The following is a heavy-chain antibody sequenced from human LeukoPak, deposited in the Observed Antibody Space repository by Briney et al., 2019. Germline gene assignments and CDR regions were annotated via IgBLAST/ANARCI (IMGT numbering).Heavy chain of an antibody. V-gene: IGHV1-24*01. CDR2: FDPEYGET. J-gene: IGHJ4*02. CDR3: ATATHSGYDSFDY. D-gene: IGHD5-12*01. Sequence: GASVKVSCKVSGYTLTGLSIHWVRQAPGKGLEWVGGFDPEYGETIYAQKFQGRVTMTEDTSTDTAYMDLSSLISKDTAVYYCATATHSGYDSFDYWGQGTLITVSS. CDR1: GYTLTGLS.